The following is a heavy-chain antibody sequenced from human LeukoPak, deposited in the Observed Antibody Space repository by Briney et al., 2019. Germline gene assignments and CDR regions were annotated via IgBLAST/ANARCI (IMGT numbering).Heavy chain of an antibody. Sequence: GGSLRLSCAVSGFTFSDHYMDWVRQAPGKGLEWIGRSRNEGHSYSTDFAASVRGRASLSRDHSRNSLYLQINSLRTDDTAVYYCVALLRGTGYWGQGTLVTVSS. V-gene: IGHV3-72*01. CDR3: VALLRGTGY. J-gene: IGHJ4*02. CDR2: SRNEGHSYST. CDR1: GFTFSDHY. D-gene: IGHD3-10*01.